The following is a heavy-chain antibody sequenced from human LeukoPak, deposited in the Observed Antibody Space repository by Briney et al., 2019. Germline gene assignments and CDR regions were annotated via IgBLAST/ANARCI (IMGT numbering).Heavy chain of an antibody. D-gene: IGHD3-3*01. CDR3: AREFSSKLEWLAYVTGDDAFDV. CDR1: GYSFTGYH. V-gene: IGHV1-2*02. J-gene: IGHJ3*01. Sequence: GASVKVSCKAFGYSFTGYHLHWVRQAPRQGLEWMGWVNPKTCGTNYARKFQGRVTMTRDTSINTVNMELSRLTSDDTAVYYCAREFSSKLEWLAYVTGDDAFDVWGQGTMITVS. CDR2: VNPKTCGT.